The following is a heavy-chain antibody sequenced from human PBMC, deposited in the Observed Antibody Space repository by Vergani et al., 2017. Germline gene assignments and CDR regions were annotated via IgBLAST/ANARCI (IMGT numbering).Heavy chain of an antibody. Sequence: EVQLVPSGAEVKKPGESLNISCQISGYSFTNYWIGWVRQMPGKGLEWMGIIHPAYSDTRYSPSFQGQVTISVDKSISTAYLQRSSLRASDSAMYYCARLYGRDSSGSKYVDYWGQGTLVTVSS. CDR1: GYSFTNYW. D-gene: IGHD3-22*01. J-gene: IGHJ4*02. V-gene: IGHV5-51*01. CDR3: ARLYGRDSSGSKYVDY. CDR2: IHPAYSDT.